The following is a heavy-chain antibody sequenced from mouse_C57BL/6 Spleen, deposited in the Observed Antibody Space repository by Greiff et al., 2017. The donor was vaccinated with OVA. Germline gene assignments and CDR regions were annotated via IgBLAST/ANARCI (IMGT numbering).Heavy chain of an antibody. CDR1: GFTFSSYG. J-gene: IGHJ3*01. CDR3: ARPNCDYEAWLAY. CDR2: ISSGGSYT. V-gene: IGHV5-6*01. D-gene: IGHD2-4*01. Sequence: EVKLMESGGDLVKPGGSLKLSCAASGFTFSSYGMSWVRQTPDKRLEWVATISSGGSYTYYPDRVKGRFTISRDNAKNTLYLQMSSLKSEDTAMYYCARPNCDYEAWLAYWGQGTLVTVSA.